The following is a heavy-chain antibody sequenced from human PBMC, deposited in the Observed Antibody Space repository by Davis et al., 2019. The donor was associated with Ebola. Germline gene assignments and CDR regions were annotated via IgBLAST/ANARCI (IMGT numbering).Heavy chain of an antibody. Sequence: PGGSLRLSCAASGFTFSSYAMHWVRQAPGKGLEWVAVISYDGSNKYYADSVKGRFTISRDNSKNTVSLQMNSLRAEDTAIYFCARSRSPDYWGQGTLVTVSS. CDR2: ISYDGSNK. CDR3: ARSRSPDY. V-gene: IGHV3-30-3*01. CDR1: GFTFSSYA. J-gene: IGHJ4*02. D-gene: IGHD3-10*01.